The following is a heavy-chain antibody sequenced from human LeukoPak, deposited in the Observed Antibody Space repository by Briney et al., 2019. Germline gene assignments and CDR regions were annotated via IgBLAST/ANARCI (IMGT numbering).Heavy chain of an antibody. CDR2: ISSSGTT. J-gene: IGHJ3*02. CDR3: VYYGDYSGAFDI. V-gene: IGHV4-39*01. CDR1: GDSISSSSYY. Sequence: PSETLSLTCTVSGDSISSSSYYWGWIRQPPGKGLEWIGSISSSGTTYYNPSLKSRVTISIDTSKNQFSLKLNSVTAADTAVYYCVYYGDYSGAFDIWGQGTMVTVSS. D-gene: IGHD4-17*01.